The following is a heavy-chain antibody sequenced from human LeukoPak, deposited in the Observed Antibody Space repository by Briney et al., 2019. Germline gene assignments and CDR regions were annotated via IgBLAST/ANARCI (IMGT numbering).Heavy chain of an antibody. V-gene: IGHV3-7*01. CDR2: IKQDGSEK. J-gene: IGHJ4*02. CDR1: GFTFSSYW. CDR3: ARDRDGYCSGGSCTNFDY. Sequence: PGGSLRLSCAASGFTFSSYWMSWVRQAPGKGLEWVANIKQDGSEKYYVDSVKGRFTISRDNAKNSLYLQMNSLRAEDTAVYYCARDRDGYCSGGSCTNFDYWGQGSLVTVSS. D-gene: IGHD2-15*01.